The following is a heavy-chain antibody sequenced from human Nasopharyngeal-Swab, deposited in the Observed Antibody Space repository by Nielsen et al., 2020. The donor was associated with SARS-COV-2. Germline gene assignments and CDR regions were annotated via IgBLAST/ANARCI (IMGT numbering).Heavy chain of an antibody. J-gene: IGHJ3*02. V-gene: IGHV3-48*02. CDR1: GFTFSSYS. Sequence: GESLKISCAASGFTFSSYSMNWVRQAPGKGLEWVSYISSSSSTIYSADSVKGRFTISRDNAKNSLYLQMNSLRDEDTAVYYCARDWESRITIFGVVIKRAFDIWGQGTMVTVSS. CDR2: ISSSSSTI. CDR3: ARDWESRITIFGVVIKRAFDI. D-gene: IGHD3-3*01.